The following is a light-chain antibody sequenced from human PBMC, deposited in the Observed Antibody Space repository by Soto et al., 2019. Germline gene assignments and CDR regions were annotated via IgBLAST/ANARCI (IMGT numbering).Light chain of an antibody. CDR2: EVS. J-gene: IGLJ2*01. Sequence: QSALTQPASVSGSPGQSITISCTGTSSDVGGYNYVSWYQQHPGKAPKLMIYEVSNRPSGVSNRFPGSKSGNTASLTISGLQAEDEADYYCSSYTSSSTLEVVFGGGTKVTVL. CDR1: SSDVGGYNY. V-gene: IGLV2-14*01. CDR3: SSYTSSSTLEVV.